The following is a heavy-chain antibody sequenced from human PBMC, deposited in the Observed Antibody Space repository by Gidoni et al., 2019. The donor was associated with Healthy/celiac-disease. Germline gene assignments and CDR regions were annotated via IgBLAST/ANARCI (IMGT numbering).Heavy chain of an antibody. CDR3: TRLVAAAGINLE. D-gene: IGHD6-13*01. CDR2: IRSKANSYAT. CDR1: GFPFSGSA. J-gene: IGHJ4*02. V-gene: IGHV3-73*02. Sequence: EVQLVESGGGLVQPGGSLKLSCAASGFPFSGSAMHWVRQASGKGLEWVGRIRSKANSYATAYAASVKGRFTISRDDSKNTAYLQMNSLKTEDTAVYYCTRLVAAAGINLEWGQGTLVTVSS.